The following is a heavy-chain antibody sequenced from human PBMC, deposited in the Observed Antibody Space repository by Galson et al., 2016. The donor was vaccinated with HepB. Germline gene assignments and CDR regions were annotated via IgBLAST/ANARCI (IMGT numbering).Heavy chain of an antibody. Sequence: SVKVSCKASGGTFSNYAISWVRQAPGQGLEWMGGIIPIFGTANYAQKFQGRVTITADKSTSTAYMDLVSLRSEDTAVYYCAGVVEGYSSEGYRFDPWGQGTLVTVSS. CDR1: GGTFSNYA. V-gene: IGHV1-69*06. J-gene: IGHJ5*02. D-gene: IGHD6-19*01. CDR3: AGVVEGYSSEGYRFDP. CDR2: IIPIFGTA.